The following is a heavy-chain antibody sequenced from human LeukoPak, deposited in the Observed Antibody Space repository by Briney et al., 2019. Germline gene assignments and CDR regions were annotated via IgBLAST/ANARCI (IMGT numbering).Heavy chain of an antibody. CDR3: ARGYAAWELGDAFDI. CDR2: IYTSGST. V-gene: IGHV4-4*07. CDR1: GGSISSYY. D-gene: IGHD1-26*01. Sequence: SETLSLTCTVSGGSISSYYWSWIRQPAGKGLEWIGRIYTSGSTNYNPPLKSRVTMSVDTSKNQFSLKLSSVTAADTAVYYCARGYAAWELGDAFDIWGQGTMVTVSS. J-gene: IGHJ3*02.